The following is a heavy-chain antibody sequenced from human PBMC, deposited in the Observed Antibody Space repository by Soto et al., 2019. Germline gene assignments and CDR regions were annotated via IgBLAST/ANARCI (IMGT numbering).Heavy chain of an antibody. J-gene: IGHJ4*02. CDR3: VRDRGYYYGADFDY. Sequence: QVQLVQSGAEVKKPGSSVQVSCKASGGTFSSYTISWVRQAPGQGLEWMGRIIPILGIANYAKKFQGRVTITADNSTSTAYMELSSLRSEDRAVYYGVRDRGYYYGADFDYWGQGTLVTVSS. D-gene: IGHD3-10*01. CDR2: IIPILGIA. V-gene: IGHV1-69*08. CDR1: GGTFSSYT.